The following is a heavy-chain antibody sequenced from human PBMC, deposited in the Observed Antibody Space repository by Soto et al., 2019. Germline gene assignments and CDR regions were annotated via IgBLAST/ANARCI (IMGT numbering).Heavy chain of an antibody. D-gene: IGHD2-2*01. CDR3: ARALIVPGGGYYYGMDV. V-gene: IGHV3-30*03. CDR2: ISYDGSNK. Sequence: LRLSCAASGFTFSSYGMHGVRQAPGKGLEWVAVISYDGSNKYYADSVKGRFTISRDNSKNTLYLQMNSLRAEDTAVYYCARALIVPGGGYYYGMDVWGQGTTVTVSS. J-gene: IGHJ6*02. CDR1: GFTFSSYG.